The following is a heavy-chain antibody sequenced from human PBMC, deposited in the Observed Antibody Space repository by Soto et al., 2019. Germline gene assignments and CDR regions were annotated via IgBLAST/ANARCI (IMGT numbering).Heavy chain of an antibody. D-gene: IGHD6-13*01. J-gene: IGHJ2*01. CDR1: GGSVSTGVHY. CDR3: ARGYYTSWYWFDR. CDR2: IYYSGST. V-gene: IGHV4-61*08. Sequence: QVQLQESGPGLVKPSETLSLTCTVSVSGGSVSTGVHYWSWIRQPPGKGLEWIGYIYYSGSTNYNPSLKSRVTISVDTSKSSFSLKLTSVTAADTAVYYCARGYYTSWYWFDRWGRGTLVTVSS.